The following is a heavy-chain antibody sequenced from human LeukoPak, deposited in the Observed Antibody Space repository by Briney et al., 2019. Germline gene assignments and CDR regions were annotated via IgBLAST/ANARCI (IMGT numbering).Heavy chain of an antibody. CDR3: AKDRSSSGWYKVYYYGMDV. D-gene: IGHD6-19*01. V-gene: IGHV3-23*01. CDR1: GFTFSNYA. Sequence: GGSLRLSCAASGFTFSNYAMSWVGQAPGNGLEWVSAISGSGGSTYYADSVKGRFTISRDNSKNTLYLQMNSLRAEDTAVYYCAKDRSSSGWYKVYYYGMDVWGQGTTVTVSS. J-gene: IGHJ6*02. CDR2: ISGSGGST.